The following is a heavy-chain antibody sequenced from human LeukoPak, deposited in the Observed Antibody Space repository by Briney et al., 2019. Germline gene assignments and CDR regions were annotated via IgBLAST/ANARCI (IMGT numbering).Heavy chain of an antibody. J-gene: IGHJ4*02. Sequence: GGSLRLSCAASGFTFSSYAMSWVRQVPGKGLEWVSAISGSGGSTYYADSVKGRFTISRDNSKNTLYLQMNSLRAEDTAVYYCAKDEDSSGYPSYFDYWGQGTLVTVFS. V-gene: IGHV3-23*01. D-gene: IGHD3-22*01. CDR2: ISGSGGST. CDR1: GFTFSSYA. CDR3: AKDEDSSGYPSYFDY.